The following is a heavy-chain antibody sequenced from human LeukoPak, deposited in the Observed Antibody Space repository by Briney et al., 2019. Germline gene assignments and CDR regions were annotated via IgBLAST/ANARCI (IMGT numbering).Heavy chain of an antibody. V-gene: IGHV3-74*03. CDR1: GFTFSTYW. CDR3: ARGKGEPVDY. J-gene: IGHJ4*02. CDR2: IITDGSYT. D-gene: IGHD1-14*01. Sequence: GGSLRLSCAASGFTFSTYWMHWVRQAPGKGLVWVSRIITDGSYTTYAGSVKGRFTISRDNAKNTLYLQMNSLRAEDTAVYYCARGKGEPVDYWGQGTLVTVSS.